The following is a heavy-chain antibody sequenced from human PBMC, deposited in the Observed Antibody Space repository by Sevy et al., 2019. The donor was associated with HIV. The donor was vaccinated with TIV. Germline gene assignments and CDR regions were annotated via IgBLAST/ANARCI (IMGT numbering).Heavy chain of an antibody. J-gene: IGHJ4*02. CDR2: ISRSGTTR. V-gene: IGHV3-48*02. CDR1: GFTFSDYS. CDR3: ARDDTASYLPVS. Sequence: GGSLRLSCAASGFTFSDYSLNWVRQAPGKGLEWVSYISRSGTTRHYADSVRGRFTISRDDAKNSLYLQMSSLRDEDTAVYYCARDDTASYLPVSWGQGTLVTDSS. D-gene: IGHD3-10*01.